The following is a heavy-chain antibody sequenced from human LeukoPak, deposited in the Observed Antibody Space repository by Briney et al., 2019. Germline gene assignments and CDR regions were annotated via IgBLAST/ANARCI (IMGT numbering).Heavy chain of an antibody. CDR1: GFTFSSYA. CDR2: ISGSGDNT. Sequence: PGGSLRLSCAASGFTFSSYAMSWVRQVPGKGLEWVSVISGSGDNTYYADSVKGRFTISRDNSKNMLYLQMNSLRAEDTALYYCARDKTISDIGGSKFDRWGQGTLVTVSS. J-gene: IGHJ4*02. D-gene: IGHD4-23*01. V-gene: IGHV3-23*01. CDR3: ARDKTISDIGGSKFDR.